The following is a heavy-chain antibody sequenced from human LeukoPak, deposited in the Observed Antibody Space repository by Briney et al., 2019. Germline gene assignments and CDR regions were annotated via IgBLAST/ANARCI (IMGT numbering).Heavy chain of an antibody. D-gene: IGHD3-3*01. Sequence: ASVNVSCKASGYTFTSYDINWVRQATEQGLEWMGWMNPNSGNTGYAQKFQGRVTMTRNTSISTAYMELSSLRSEDTAVYYCARVFRATAPQYLYDFWSGYLNWFDPWGQGTLVTVSS. V-gene: IGHV1-8*01. CDR1: GYTFTSYD. CDR3: ARVFRATAPQYLYDFWSGYLNWFDP. CDR2: MNPNSGNT. J-gene: IGHJ5*02.